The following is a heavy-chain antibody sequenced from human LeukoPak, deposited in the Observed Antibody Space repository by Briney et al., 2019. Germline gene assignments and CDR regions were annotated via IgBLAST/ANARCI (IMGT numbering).Heavy chain of an antibody. Sequence: GGSLRLSCAASEFSVGSNYMTWVRQAPGKGLEWVSLIYSGGSTYYADSVKGRFTISRDNAKNLLYLQMDSLRVEDTAIYYCARDPRTVRIWGQGTLVTVSS. D-gene: IGHD1-1*01. CDR2: IYSGGST. CDR3: ARDPRTVRI. CDR1: EFSVGSNY. V-gene: IGHV3-66*01. J-gene: IGHJ4*02.